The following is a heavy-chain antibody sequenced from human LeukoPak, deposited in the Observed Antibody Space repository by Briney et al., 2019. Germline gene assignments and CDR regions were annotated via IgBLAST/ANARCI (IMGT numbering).Heavy chain of an antibody. CDR1: GYSFTSYW. CDR3: ARRKGSWNEFDP. Sequence: GESLKISCKGSGYSFTSYWIGWVRQMPGKGLEWMGIIYPGDSDTRYSPSFQGQVTISVDESISIPYLQWSSLKASDTAMYYCARRKGSWNEFDPWGQGTLVTVSS. V-gene: IGHV5-51*01. J-gene: IGHJ5*02. CDR2: IYPGDSDT. D-gene: IGHD1-1*01.